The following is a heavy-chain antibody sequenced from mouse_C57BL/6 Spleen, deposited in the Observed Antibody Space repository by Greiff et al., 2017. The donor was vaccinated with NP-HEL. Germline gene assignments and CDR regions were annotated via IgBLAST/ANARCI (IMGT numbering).Heavy chain of an antibody. Sequence: VQLQQSGGGLVKPGGSLKLSCAASGFTFSSYAMSWVRQTPAKRLEWVATISDGGSYTYYPDNVKGRFTISRDNAKNNLYLQMSHLKSEDTAMYYCAREGEDYAMDDWGKGTSVTVSS. J-gene: IGHJ4*01. CDR3: AREGEDYAMDD. CDR2: ISDGGSYT. CDR1: GFTFSSYA. V-gene: IGHV5-4*01.